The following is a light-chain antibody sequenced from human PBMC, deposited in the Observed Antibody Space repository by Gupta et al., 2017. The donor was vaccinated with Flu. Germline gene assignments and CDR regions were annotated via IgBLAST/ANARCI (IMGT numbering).Light chain of an antibody. CDR3: QQSYRPLWT. V-gene: IGKV1-39*01. J-gene: IGKJ1*01. Sequence: DIQMTQSPSSLSASVGDRVTITCRASQSIANFLNWYQLKPGKVPKCLIYAASRLHTGVPSRFSGSGSGTDFTLTISSLQPEDFATYYCQQSYRPLWTFGQGTKVEVK. CDR1: QSIANF. CDR2: AAS.